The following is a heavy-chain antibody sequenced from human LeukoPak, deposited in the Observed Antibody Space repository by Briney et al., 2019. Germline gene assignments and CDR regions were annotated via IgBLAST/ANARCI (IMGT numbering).Heavy chain of an antibody. Sequence: GGSLRHSCAASGFTFSSYNMNWVRQAPGRGLEWVSSISSSSSYIYYADSLKGRFTISRDNAKNSLYLQMNSLRAEDTAVYYCARKSVAVAGPLDYWGQGTLVTVSS. CDR2: ISSSSSYI. CDR3: ARKSVAVAGPLDY. J-gene: IGHJ4*02. D-gene: IGHD6-19*01. CDR1: GFTFSSYN. V-gene: IGHV3-21*01.